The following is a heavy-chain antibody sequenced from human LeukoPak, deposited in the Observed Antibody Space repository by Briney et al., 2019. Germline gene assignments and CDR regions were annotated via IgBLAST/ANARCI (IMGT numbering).Heavy chain of an antibody. D-gene: IGHD4-17*01. V-gene: IGHV4-4*02. Sequence: MASGTLSLTCAVSGGSISSSNWWSWVRQPPGKGLEWIGSMYYSGSTYYNPSLESRVSMSLDTSKNQFSLKLNSVTAADTAVYYCARDTASPGDSDYWGQGTLVTVSS. J-gene: IGHJ4*02. CDR2: MYYSGST. CDR3: ARDTASPGDSDY. CDR1: GGSISSSNW.